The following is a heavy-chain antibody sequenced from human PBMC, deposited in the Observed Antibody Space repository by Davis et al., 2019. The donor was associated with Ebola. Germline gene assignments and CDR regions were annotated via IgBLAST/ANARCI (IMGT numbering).Heavy chain of an antibody. J-gene: IGHJ4*02. Sequence: PSETLSLTCTVSGGPISSFDWNWIRQPPGEGLEWIGFISDSGSTNYNTSLKSRVTMSVDTSKNQFSLKLSSVTAADTAVYYCARARHSSGWWLFLDNWGQGTQVTVSS. CDR1: GGPISSFD. V-gene: IGHV4-59*01. CDR3: ARARHSSGWWLFLDN. CDR2: ISDSGST. D-gene: IGHD6-19*01.